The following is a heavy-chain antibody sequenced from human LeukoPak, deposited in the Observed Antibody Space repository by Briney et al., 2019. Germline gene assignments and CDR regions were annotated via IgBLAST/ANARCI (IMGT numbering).Heavy chain of an antibody. CDR2: ITGSGGST. CDR1: GFTFSSYA. D-gene: IGHD3-9*01. J-gene: IGHJ5*02. V-gene: IGHV3-23*01. Sequence: GGSLRLSCAASGFTFSSYAMSWVRQAPGKGLEWVSAITGSGGSTYYADSVKGRFTLSRDNSKSTLYLQMNTLRAEDTAVYYCAKDTNTAYYDILTGHRNWFDPWGQGTLVTVSS. CDR3: AKDTNTAYYDILTGHRNWFDP.